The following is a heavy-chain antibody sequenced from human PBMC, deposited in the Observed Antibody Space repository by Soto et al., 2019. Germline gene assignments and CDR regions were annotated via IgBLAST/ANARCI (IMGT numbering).Heavy chain of an antibody. J-gene: IGHJ4*02. D-gene: IGHD3-10*01. CDR3: ARGLRYGGDPPPSDY. Sequence: PGGSLRLSCAASRFTFSDYYMSWFRRAPGKGLEWLSYIDSGSRYKNYADSVKGRSTISRDNAQNTLHLELNSLKVEDTATYFCARGLRYGGDPPPSDYWDRGTGVAVSS. CDR2: IDSGSRYK. CDR1: RFTFSDYY. V-gene: IGHV3-11*05.